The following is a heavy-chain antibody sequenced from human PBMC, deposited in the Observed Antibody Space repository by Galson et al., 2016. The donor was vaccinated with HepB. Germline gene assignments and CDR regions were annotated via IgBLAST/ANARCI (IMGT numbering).Heavy chain of an antibody. CDR1: GYTFTTHG. J-gene: IGHJ6*02. V-gene: IGHV1-18*01. CDR2: ISTYSGNT. CDR3: ARAGNGGVTSLMDV. Sequence: SVKVSCKASGYTFTTHGFSWARQAPGQGLEWMGWISTYSGNTDYAEKFQGRVTMTTDTSTSTAYMELRSLRSDDTAVYYCARAGNGGVTSLMDVWGQGTTVTVSS. D-gene: IGHD2-8*02.